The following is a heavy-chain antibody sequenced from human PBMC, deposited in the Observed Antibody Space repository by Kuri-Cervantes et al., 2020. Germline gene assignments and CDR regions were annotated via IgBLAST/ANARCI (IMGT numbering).Heavy chain of an antibody. V-gene: IGHV4-4*02. Sequence: SETLSLTCAVSGGSISSSNWWNWVRQPPGKGLEWIGESYHSGTTNYNPSLKSRVTISVDRSKNNFSLNLTSVTVADTAVYYCAADYGVVDDAFDIWGQGRMVTDSS. CDR2: SYHSGTT. J-gene: IGHJ3*02. D-gene: IGHD4-17*01. CDR3: AADYGVVDDAFDI. CDR1: GGSISSSNW.